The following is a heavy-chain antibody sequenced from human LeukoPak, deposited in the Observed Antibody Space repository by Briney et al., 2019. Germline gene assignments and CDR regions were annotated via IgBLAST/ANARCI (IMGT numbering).Heavy chain of an antibody. CDR3: ARDLLQRDTAMVLFF. D-gene: IGHD5-18*01. CDR2: IIPIFGTA. J-gene: IGHJ4*02. CDR1: GGTFSSYA. Sequence: ASVKVSCKASGGTFSSYAISWVRQAPGQGLEWMGGIIPIFGTANYAQKFQGRVTITADESTSTAYMELSSLRSEDTAVYYCARDLLQRDTAMVLFFWGQGTLVTVSS. V-gene: IGHV1-69*13.